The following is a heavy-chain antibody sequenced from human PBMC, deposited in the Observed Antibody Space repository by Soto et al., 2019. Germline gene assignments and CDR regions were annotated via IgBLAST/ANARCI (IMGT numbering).Heavy chain of an antibody. CDR2: ISYDGSNK. J-gene: IGHJ4*02. Sequence: HPGGSLRLSCAASGFTFSSYAMHWVRQAPGKGLEWVAVISYDGSNKYYADSVKGRFTISRDNSKNTLYLQMNSLRAEDTAVYYCARDRIGGSGYEATFDYWGQGTLVPVPS. CDR3: ARDRIGGSGYEATFDY. V-gene: IGHV3-30-3*01. D-gene: IGHD5-12*01. CDR1: GFTFSSYA.